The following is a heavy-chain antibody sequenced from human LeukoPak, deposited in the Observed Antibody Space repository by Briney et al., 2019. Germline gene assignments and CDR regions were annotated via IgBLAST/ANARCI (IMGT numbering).Heavy chain of an antibody. CDR2: IYYSGST. CDR3: AREGYDSSGYRRAADY. D-gene: IGHD3-22*01. Sequence: SETLPLTCTVSGGSISSYYWSWIRQPPGKGLEWIGYIYYSGSTNYNPSLKSRVTISVDTSKNQFSLKLSSVTAADTAVYYCAREGYDSSGYRRAADYWGQGTLVTVSS. J-gene: IGHJ4*02. CDR1: GGSISSYY. V-gene: IGHV4-59*12.